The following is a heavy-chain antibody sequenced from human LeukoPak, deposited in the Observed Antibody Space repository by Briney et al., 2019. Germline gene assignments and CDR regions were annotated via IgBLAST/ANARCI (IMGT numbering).Heavy chain of an antibody. CDR3: ARNGGGTSCYNCGFDP. Sequence: ASVKVSRKASGYTFTGYYMHWVRQAPGQGLEWMGWINPNSGGTNYAQKFQGRVTMTRDTSISTAYMELSRLRSDDTAVYYCARNGGGTSCYNCGFDPWGQGTLVTVSS. V-gene: IGHV1-2*02. CDR2: INPNSGGT. D-gene: IGHD2-2*01. J-gene: IGHJ5*02. CDR1: GYTFTGYY.